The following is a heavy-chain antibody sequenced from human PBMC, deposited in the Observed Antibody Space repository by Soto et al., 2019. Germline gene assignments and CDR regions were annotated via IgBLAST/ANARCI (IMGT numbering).Heavy chain of an antibody. CDR3: ARDGLVFNWFDP. CDR1: GGTFSSYT. Sequence: GASVKVSCKASGGTFSSYTISWVRQAPGQGLEWMGRIIPILGIANYAQKFQGRVTITADKSTSTAYMELSSLRSEDTAVYYCARDGLVFNWFDPWGQGTLVTVSS. CDR2: IIPILGIA. V-gene: IGHV1-69*04. D-gene: IGHD6-6*01. J-gene: IGHJ5*02.